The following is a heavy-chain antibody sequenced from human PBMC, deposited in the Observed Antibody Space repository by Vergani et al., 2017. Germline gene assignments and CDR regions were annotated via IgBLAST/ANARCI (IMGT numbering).Heavy chain of an antibody. CDR1: GGTFSSYA. Sequence: QVQLVQSGAEVKKPGSSVKVSCKASGGTFSSYAISWVRQAPGQGLEWMGRIIPILGIANYAQKFQGRVTITADKSTSTAYMELSSLRSDDTAVYYCAREGEVAGEGWFDPWGQGTLVTVSS. CDR2: IIPILGIA. J-gene: IGHJ5*02. D-gene: IGHD6-19*01. CDR3: AREGEVAGEGWFDP. V-gene: IGHV1-69*04.